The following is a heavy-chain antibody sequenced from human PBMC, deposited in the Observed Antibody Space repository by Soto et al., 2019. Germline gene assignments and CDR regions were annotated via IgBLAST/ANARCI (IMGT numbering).Heavy chain of an antibody. Sequence: QVQLQESGPGLVKPSGTLSLTCAVSGGSISSSNWWSWVRQPPGKGLEWIGEIYHSGSTNYNPSLKSLATISVDKSTNQFSLTLSSVTAADTAVYYCAREGAAAGGRGFDYWGQGTLVTVSS. CDR1: GGSISSSNW. J-gene: IGHJ4*02. CDR3: AREGAAAGGRGFDY. CDR2: IYHSGST. V-gene: IGHV4-4*02. D-gene: IGHD6-13*01.